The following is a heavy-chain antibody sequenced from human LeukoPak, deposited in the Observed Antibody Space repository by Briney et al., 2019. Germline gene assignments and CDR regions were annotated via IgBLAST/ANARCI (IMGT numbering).Heavy chain of an antibody. CDR2: IYYSGST. CDR3: ARGTTMIVDVIDI. D-gene: IGHD3-22*01. V-gene: IGHV4-39*07. Sequence: SETLSLTCTVSGGSISSSSYYWGWIRQPPGKGLEWIGSIYYSGSTYYNPSLKSRVTISVDTSKNQFSLKLSSVTAADTAVYYCARGTTMIVDVIDIWGQGTMVTVSS. CDR1: GGSISSSSYY. J-gene: IGHJ3*02.